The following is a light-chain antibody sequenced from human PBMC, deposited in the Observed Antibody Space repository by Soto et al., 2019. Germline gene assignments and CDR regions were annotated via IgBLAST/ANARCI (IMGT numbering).Light chain of an antibody. J-gene: IGKJ4*01. V-gene: IGKV1-5*01. CDR2: DAS. Sequence: DIQMTQSPATLSASVGDRVTITCRASQSVGSWLAWYQQNPWKVPKLLIYDASTLGSGVPSRFSGSGSGTEFTLTINSLQPDDFATYYCQQHGNYPLTFGGGTQVEIK. CDR3: QQHGNYPLT. CDR1: QSVGSW.